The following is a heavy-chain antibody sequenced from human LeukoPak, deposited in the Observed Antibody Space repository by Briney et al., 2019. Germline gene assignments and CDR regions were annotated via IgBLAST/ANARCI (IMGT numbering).Heavy chain of an antibody. CDR3: ARSRLLRSWFDP. Sequence: PSETLSLTCAVYGGPFSGYYWSWIRQPPGKGLEWIGEINHSGSTNYNPSLKSRVTISVDTSKNQFSLKLSSVTAADTAVYYCARSRLLRSWFDPWGQGTLVTVSS. V-gene: IGHV4-34*01. D-gene: IGHD1-26*01. CDR1: GGPFSGYY. CDR2: INHSGST. J-gene: IGHJ5*02.